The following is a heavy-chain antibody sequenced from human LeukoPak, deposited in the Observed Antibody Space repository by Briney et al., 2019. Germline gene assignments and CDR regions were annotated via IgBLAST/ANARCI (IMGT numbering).Heavy chain of an antibody. CDR3: AKSIQLWYDAFDI. V-gene: IGHV4-38-2*02. CDR2: IYRSGNT. J-gene: IGHJ3*02. D-gene: IGHD1-1*01. CDR1: GSSINSGYY. Sequence: PSETLSLTCTVSGSSINSGYYWSWIRPPPGKGLECIGNIYRSGNTYYNPSLRSRVTISANTSETQFSLKLSSVTATDAAVYYCAKSIQLWYDAFDIWGQGQWSASLQ.